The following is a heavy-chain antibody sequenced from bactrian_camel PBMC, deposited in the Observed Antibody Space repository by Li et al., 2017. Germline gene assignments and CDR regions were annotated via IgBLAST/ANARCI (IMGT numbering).Heavy chain of an antibody. J-gene: IGHJ4*01. CDR1: GEDVSAKK. V-gene: IGHV3S54*01. Sequence: HVQLVESGGGVVQPGGSLRLDCAATGEDVSAKKWAWFRQVPGKEREGIATIDTDGGRTTYADSVIGRFTISRDNAKRTLYLQMTTLEPEDTAMYYCAAKIGWAWTCPLGSGEYDTWGQGTQVTV. CDR2: IDTDGGRT. CDR3: AAKIGWAWTCPLGSGEYDT. D-gene: IGHD5*01.